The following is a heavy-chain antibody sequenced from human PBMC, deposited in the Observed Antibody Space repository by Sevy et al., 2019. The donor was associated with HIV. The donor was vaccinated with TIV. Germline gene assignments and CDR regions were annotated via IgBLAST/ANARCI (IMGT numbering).Heavy chain of an antibody. D-gene: IGHD6-6*01. J-gene: IGHJ5*02. CDR3: AKVLSSSSFNWFDP. CDR1: GFTFRNYD. Sequence: GGSLRLSCAASGFTFRNYDMSWVRQAPGKGLEWVSTISGSGGSTFYADSVKGRFTISRDNSKSTLNLQMNSLRAEDTAVYHCAKVLSSSSFNWFDPWGQRTLVTVSS. V-gene: IGHV3-23*01. CDR2: ISGSGGST.